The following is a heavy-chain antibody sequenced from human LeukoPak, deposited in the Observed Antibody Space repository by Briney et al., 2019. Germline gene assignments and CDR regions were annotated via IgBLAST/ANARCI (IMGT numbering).Heavy chain of an antibody. J-gene: IGHJ4*02. CDR1: GFTFSGYA. V-gene: IGHV3-30*04. CDR2: ISTDGNDK. CDR3: AKDKSVSADYYFDY. Sequence: SCAASGFTFSGYAMHWVRQAPGKGLEWLTVISTDGNDKHYADSVKGRFTVSRDNSKDTLFLQMNNLRTEDTAVYYCAKDKSVSADYYFDYWGQGTLVTVSS. D-gene: IGHD5/OR15-5a*01.